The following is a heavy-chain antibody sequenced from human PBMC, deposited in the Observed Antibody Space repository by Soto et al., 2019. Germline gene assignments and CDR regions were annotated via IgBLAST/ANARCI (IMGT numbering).Heavy chain of an antibody. J-gene: IGHJ3*02. V-gene: IGHV4-4*02. Sequence: VQQQESGPGLVKPSGTLSLTCAVSGGSVSSSNLGSWVRQAPGKGLEWMGEIYHSGSAHYNPSLKSRPSISLDTSKDQFALGLSSVTAAATAVCYCARVPGVVVSADDAFDIWCPGRRVIDST. D-gene: IGHD2-21*02. CDR3: ARVPGVVVSADDAFDI. CDR1: GGSVSSSNL. CDR2: IYHSGSA.